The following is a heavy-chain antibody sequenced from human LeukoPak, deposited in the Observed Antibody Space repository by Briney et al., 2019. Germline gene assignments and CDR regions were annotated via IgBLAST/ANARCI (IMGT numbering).Heavy chain of an antibody. J-gene: IGHJ4*02. Sequence: ASVKVSCKASGYTFTGYYMHWVRQAPGQGLEWMGWINPNSGGTNYAQKFQGRVTMTRDTSISTAYMELSRPRSDDTAVYYCARVRWELPRLFDYWGQGTLVTVSS. V-gene: IGHV1-2*02. CDR3: ARVRWELPRLFDY. CDR1: GYTFTGYY. D-gene: IGHD1-26*01. CDR2: INPNSGGT.